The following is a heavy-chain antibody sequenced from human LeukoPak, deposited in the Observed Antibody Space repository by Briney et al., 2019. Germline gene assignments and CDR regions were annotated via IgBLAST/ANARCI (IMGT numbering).Heavy chain of an antibody. CDR1: GGSISTSRYY. CDR2: IYYSGRT. CDR3: AREGYYDTSASGAFDI. D-gene: IGHD3-22*01. Sequence: SETLSLTCSVSGGSISTSRYYWGWIRQPPWKGLEWIGSIYYSGRTYYNPSLKSRVTISVDTSKYQFSLRLSSVTAADTAVYYCAREGYYDTSASGAFDIWGQGTMVTVSS. V-gene: IGHV4-39*07. J-gene: IGHJ3*02.